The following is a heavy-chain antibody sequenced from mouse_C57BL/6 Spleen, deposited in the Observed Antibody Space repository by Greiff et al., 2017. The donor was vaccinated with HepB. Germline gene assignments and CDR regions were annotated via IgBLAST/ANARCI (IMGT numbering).Heavy chain of an antibody. CDR2: INPSNGGT. CDR3: ANSHTVGAPFDY. D-gene: IGHD1-1*01. V-gene: IGHV1-53*01. J-gene: IGHJ2*01. CDR1: GYTFTSYW. Sequence: QVQLQQPGTELVKPGASVKLSCKASGYTFTSYWMHWVKQRPGQGLEWIGNINPSNGGTNYNEKFKSKATLTVDKSSSTAYMQLSSLTSEDAAVYYCANSHTVGAPFDYWGQGTTLTVSS.